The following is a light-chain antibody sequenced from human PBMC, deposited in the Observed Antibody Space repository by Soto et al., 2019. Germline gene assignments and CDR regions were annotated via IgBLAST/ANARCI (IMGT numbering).Light chain of an antibody. Sequence: EIVLTQSPGTLSLSPGERATLPCRASQSLSTYLAWYQQRPAQAPRLLIHGASTRATGITDRFSGSVSGTDFTLIISGLEPEDFAVYYCQQYGTSPATFGQGTKVDIK. J-gene: IGKJ1*01. CDR3: QQYGTSPAT. V-gene: IGKV3-20*01. CDR1: QSLSTY. CDR2: GAS.